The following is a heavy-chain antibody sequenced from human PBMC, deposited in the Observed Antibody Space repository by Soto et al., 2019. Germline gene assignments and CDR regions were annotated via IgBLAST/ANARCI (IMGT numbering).Heavy chain of an antibody. Sequence: GGSLRLSCAASGFTFSSYSMNWVRQAPGKGLEWVSSISSSSSYIYYADSVKGRSTISRDNAKNSLYLQMNSLRAEDTAVYYCARENYDILTGPEPYFDYWGQGTLVTVSS. CDR1: GFTFSSYS. CDR3: ARENYDILTGPEPYFDY. J-gene: IGHJ4*02. D-gene: IGHD3-9*01. CDR2: ISSSSSYI. V-gene: IGHV3-21*01.